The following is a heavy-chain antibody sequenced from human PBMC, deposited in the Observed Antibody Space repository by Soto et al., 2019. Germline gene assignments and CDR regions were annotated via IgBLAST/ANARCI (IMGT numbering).Heavy chain of an antibody. CDR2: INPANGNT. D-gene: IGHD3-16*02. V-gene: IGHV1-3*05. CDR3: TRSAISPYGGLIGPFDY. CDR1: GYTFTAYA. Sequence: QVQLAQSGAEERKPGASVKVSCEATGYTFTAYAMHWVRQAPGQRLEWMGWINPANGNTKYSQKCHGSXTXTXYPSANTVYMELNSLTSEDTAMYYCTRSAISPYGGLIGPFDYWGQGNLVTVSS. J-gene: IGHJ4*02.